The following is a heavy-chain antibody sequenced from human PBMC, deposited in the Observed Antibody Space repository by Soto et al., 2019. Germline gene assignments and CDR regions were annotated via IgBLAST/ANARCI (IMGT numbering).Heavy chain of an antibody. CDR2: NDGSGENT. CDR1: GFTFSSYA. D-gene: IGHD2-15*01. Sequence: EVQLLESGGGLVQPGGSLRLSCGASGFTFSSYAMSWVRQAPGRGLEWVSTNDGSGENTYYADSVKGRFTISRDNSKNTLYLQMHSLSAEDTAVYYCAKRGYCSGGNCYGDYFQHWGQGTLVTVSS. V-gene: IGHV3-23*01. J-gene: IGHJ1*01. CDR3: AKRGYCSGGNCYGDYFQH.